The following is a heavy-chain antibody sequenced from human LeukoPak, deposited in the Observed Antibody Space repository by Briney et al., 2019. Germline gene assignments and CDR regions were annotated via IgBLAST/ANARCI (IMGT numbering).Heavy chain of an antibody. CDR3: ARIYCSGGICHAQTFVY. J-gene: IGHJ4*02. CDR1: GGSISGYY. D-gene: IGHD2-15*01. Sequence: PSETLSLTCTVSGGSISGYYWSWIRRPPGKGLEYIGYIYYSGSTNYNPSLKSRVTISVDMSKNQFSLELSSVTAADTAIYYCARIYCSGGICHAQTFVYRGQGTLVTVSS. V-gene: IGHV4-59*01. CDR2: IYYSGST.